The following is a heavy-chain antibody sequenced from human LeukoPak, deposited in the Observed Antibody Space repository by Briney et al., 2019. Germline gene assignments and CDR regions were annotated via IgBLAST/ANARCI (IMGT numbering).Heavy chain of an antibody. CDR1: GFTFSSYW. D-gene: IGHD3-22*01. CDR3: ARDPAYYDSSGLTDY. CDR2: LSPDGNTR. Sequence: GGSLRLSCAASGFTFSSYWMHWVRRSPGKGLLWGSNLSPDGNTRSHAESVQGRFTISRDNAKNTLYLQMSSLTADDTAVYYCARDPAYYDSSGLTDYWGQGTLVTVSS. J-gene: IGHJ4*02. V-gene: IGHV3-74*01.